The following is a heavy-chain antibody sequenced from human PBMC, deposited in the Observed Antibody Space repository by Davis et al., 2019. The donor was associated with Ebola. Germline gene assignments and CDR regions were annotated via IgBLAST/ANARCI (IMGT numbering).Heavy chain of an antibody. Sequence: PSETLSLTCTVSGGSISRGGSYWTWIRQHPGKGLEWIGYIYYSGSTYYNPSLKDRLTISVDMSKNQFSLKLSSVTTADTAVYYCAREVTGEYLDYSGRGILVTVSS. CDR1: GGSISRGGSY. CDR3: AREVTGEYLDY. D-gene: IGHD7-27*01. J-gene: IGHJ4*02. V-gene: IGHV4-31*03. CDR2: IYYSGST.